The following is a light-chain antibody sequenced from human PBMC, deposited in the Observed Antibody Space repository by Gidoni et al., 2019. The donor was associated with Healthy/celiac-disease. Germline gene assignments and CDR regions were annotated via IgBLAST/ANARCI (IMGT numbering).Light chain of an antibody. CDR3: QQYGSSPPIT. J-gene: IGKJ5*01. V-gene: IGKV3D-20*01. CDR2: DAS. Sequence: EIVFTQSPSTRSLSPGERATLSCRDSQSVSRSYLSWYQQKPGLAPRLLIYDASSRATGIPDRFSGSGSGTDFTLTISRLEPEDFAVYYCQQYGSSPPITFGQGTRLEIK. CDR1: QSVSRSY.